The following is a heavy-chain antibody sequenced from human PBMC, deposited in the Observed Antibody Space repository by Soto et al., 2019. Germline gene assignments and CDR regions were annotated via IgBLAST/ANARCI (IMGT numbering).Heavy chain of an antibody. V-gene: IGHV3-30*18. CDR2: ISYDGSNK. Sequence: PGGSLRLSCAASGFTFSSYGMHWVRQAPGKGLEWVAVISYDGSNKYYADSVKGRFTISRFDSKNTLYLQMNSLRAEDTAVYYCAKVRIAAAFYYYYGMYVWGHGTTVTVSS. CDR1: GFTFSSYG. J-gene: IGHJ6*02. CDR3: AKVRIAAAFYYYYGMYV. D-gene: IGHD6-13*01.